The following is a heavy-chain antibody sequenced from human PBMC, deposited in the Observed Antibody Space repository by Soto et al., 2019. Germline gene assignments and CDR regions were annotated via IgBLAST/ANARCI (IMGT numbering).Heavy chain of an antibody. D-gene: IGHD1-7*01. CDR2: ITASGGTT. V-gene: IGHV3-23*01. CDR3: AKCMQAYWNYDAHHI. J-gene: IGHJ3*02. Sequence: EVKLWESGGGLVQPGGSLRLSCAASGFTFSTYSMTWVRQAPGKGLEWVAHITASGGTTYYADSVKGRFTISRDTSRNTLYLQMNSLRAEDTALYYCAKCMQAYWNYDAHHIWGQGTMVTVSS. CDR1: GFTFSTYS.